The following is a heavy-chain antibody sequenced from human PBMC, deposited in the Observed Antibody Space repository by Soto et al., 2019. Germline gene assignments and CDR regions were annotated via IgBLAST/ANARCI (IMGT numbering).Heavy chain of an antibody. CDR1: GYSFTSYW. V-gene: IGHV5-51*01. Sequence: PWVLMMVSCNGAGYSFTSYWVGWVRQMPGKGLEWMGIIYPGDSDTRYSPSFQGQVTISADKAISTAYLQWSSLKASDTAMYYCARRTSSGYQDAFDIWGQGTMVTVSS. D-gene: IGHD3-22*01. J-gene: IGHJ3*02. CDR3: ARRTSSGYQDAFDI. CDR2: IYPGDSDT.